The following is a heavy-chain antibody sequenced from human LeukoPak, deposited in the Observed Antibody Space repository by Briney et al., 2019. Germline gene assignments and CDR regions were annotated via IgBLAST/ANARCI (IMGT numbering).Heavy chain of an antibody. CDR3: AKGGYDLDYYMDV. CDR2: ISWNSGSM. CDR1: GFTFDDYA. Sequence: PGGSLRLSCAASGFTFDDYAMHWVRQAPGKGLEWVSGISWNSGSMGYADSVKGRFTISRDNAKNSLYLQMNSLRGEDTALYYCAKGGYDLDYYMDVWGKGTTVTISS. J-gene: IGHJ6*03. V-gene: IGHV3-9*01. D-gene: IGHD5-12*01.